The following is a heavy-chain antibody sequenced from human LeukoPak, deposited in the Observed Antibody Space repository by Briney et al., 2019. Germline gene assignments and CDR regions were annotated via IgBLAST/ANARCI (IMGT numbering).Heavy chain of an antibody. CDR2: IHTSGST. J-gene: IGHJ4*02. D-gene: IGHD2-21*01. Sequence: SETLSLTCTFSGGSISSYYWSWIRQPVGKGLEWVGRIHTSGSTNYNPSLKSRVTISVDTSKNQFSLKLSSVTAADTAVYYCARGVVIAPQTFDYWGQGTLVTVSS. CDR1: GGSISSYY. CDR3: ARGVVIAPQTFDY. V-gene: IGHV4-4*07.